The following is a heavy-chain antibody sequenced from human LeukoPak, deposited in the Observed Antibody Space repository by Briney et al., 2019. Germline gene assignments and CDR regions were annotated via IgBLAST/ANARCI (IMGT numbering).Heavy chain of an antibody. CDR1: GGTFSSYA. J-gene: IGHJ3*02. D-gene: IGHD6-25*01. CDR2: IIPIFGTA. Sequence: KVSCKASGGTFSSYAISWVRQAPGQGLEWMGRIIPIFGTANYAQKFQGRVTITTDESTCTAYMELSSLRSEDTAVYYCARPRGIVAGDAFDIWGQGTMVTVSS. CDR3: ARPRGIVAGDAFDI. V-gene: IGHV1-69*05.